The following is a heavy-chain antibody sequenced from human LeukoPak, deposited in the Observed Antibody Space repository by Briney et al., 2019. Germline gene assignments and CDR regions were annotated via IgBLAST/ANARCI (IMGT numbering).Heavy chain of an antibody. J-gene: IGHJ5*02. V-gene: IGHV4-4*07. CDR2: IFTSGST. Sequence: SETLSLTCTVSGGSISTYYWTWIRQPAGKGLEWIGRIFTSGSTNYNPSLKSRVTMSVDTSKNQFSLKLSSVTAADTAVYYCARDSGTTGEVRFDPWGQGTLVTVSS. CDR3: ARDSGTTGEVRFDP. CDR1: GGSISTYY. D-gene: IGHD3-10*01.